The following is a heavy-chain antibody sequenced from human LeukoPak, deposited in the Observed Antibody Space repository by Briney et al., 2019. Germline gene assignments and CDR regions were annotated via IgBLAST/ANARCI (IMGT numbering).Heavy chain of an antibody. J-gene: IGHJ4*02. CDR2: IWFDGTNK. Sequence: GRSLRLSCAASGFTFNSYAMHWVRQAPGKGLEWVAGIWFDGTNKFHADSVKGRFTISRDNSKNTLYLQMDSLRAEDTAVCYCAKEGYNYVIDYWGQGTLVTVSS. CDR3: AKEGYNYVIDY. CDR1: GFTFNSYA. D-gene: IGHD5-24*01. V-gene: IGHV3-33*06.